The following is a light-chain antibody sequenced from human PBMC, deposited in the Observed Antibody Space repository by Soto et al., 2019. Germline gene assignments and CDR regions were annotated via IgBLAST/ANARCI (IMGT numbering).Light chain of an antibody. V-gene: IGKV1-5*03. CDR3: QQYNSYSPWT. J-gene: IGKJ1*01. CDR2: KAS. Sequence: EIQMTQSPSTLSASVGDRVTITCRASQSISSWLAWYQQKPGKAPKLLIYKASSLESGGPSRFSGSGSGTEFTLTISSLQPDDFATYYCQQYNSYSPWTFGQGTKVEIK. CDR1: QSISSW.